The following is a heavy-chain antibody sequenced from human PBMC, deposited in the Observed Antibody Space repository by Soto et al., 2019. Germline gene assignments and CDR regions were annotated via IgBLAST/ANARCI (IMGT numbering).Heavy chain of an antibody. CDR1: GFILSNYA. CDR3: AKGRVTGKHTDASDI. Sequence: GGSLRLSCAASGFILSNYAMSWVRQATGKGLEWVSGTSGSDGSTYYADSVKGRFTISRDSSKNTLDLQMNSLGAEDTAVYYCAKGRVTGKHTDASDIWGQGTMVTVSS. V-gene: IGHV3-23*01. J-gene: IGHJ3*02. D-gene: IGHD2-21*02. CDR2: TSGSDGST.